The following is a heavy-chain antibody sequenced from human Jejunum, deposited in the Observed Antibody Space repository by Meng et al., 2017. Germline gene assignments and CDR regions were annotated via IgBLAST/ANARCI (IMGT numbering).Heavy chain of an antibody. V-gene: IGHV4-61*01. CDR1: GGSVSSGSYY. CDR3: ARGSRGYSYG. CDR2: IYYGGTT. J-gene: IGHJ4*02. D-gene: IGHD5-18*01. Sequence: QVQLQESGPGLVRPSETLSLICTVSGGSVSSGSYYWSWIRQPPGKGLEWIGYIYYGGTTNYNPSLKSRVTISADTSKNQFSLKLSSVTAADTAVYYCARGSRGYSYGWGQGTLVTVSS.